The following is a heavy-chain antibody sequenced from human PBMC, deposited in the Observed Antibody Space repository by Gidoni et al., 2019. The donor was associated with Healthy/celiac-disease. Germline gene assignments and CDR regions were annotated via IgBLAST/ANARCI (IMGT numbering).Heavy chain of an antibody. CDR2: ISGSGGST. Sequence: EALLFASGGGLVQPGGALSPSCSASGPPVSSYAMSWFRQAPGKGLEWVADISGSGGSTYYADLVKGRFTTARDNSKNTLYLQRNSLRAEDTAVYYCARHYGGKSFPPDYWGQGTLVTVSS. V-gene: IGHV3-23*01. CDR3: ARHYGGKSFPPDY. CDR1: GPPVSSYA. D-gene: IGHD4-17*01. J-gene: IGHJ4*02.